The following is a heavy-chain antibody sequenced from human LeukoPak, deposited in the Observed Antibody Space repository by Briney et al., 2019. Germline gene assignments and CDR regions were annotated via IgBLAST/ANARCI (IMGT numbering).Heavy chain of an antibody. J-gene: IGHJ1*01. CDR1: GGTFSSYA. D-gene: IGHD2/OR15-2a*01. CDR3: AREGEYTFQH. V-gene: IGHV1-69*04. Sequence: SVKVSCKASGGTFSSYAISWVRQAPGQGLEWMGRIIPIFGIANYAQKFQSRVTITADKSTSTAYMELSSLRSEDTAVYYCAREGEYTFQHWGQGTLVTVSS. CDR2: IIPIFGIA.